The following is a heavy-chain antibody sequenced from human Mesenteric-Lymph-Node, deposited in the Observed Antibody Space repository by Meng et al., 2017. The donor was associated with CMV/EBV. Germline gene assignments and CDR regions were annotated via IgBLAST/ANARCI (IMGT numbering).Heavy chain of an antibody. J-gene: IGHJ4*02. CDR2: IYHSGST. CDR1: GYSISSGYY. CDR3: AREMPYYDY. Sequence: SETLSLTCTVSGYSISSGYYWGWIRQPPGKGLEWTGSIYHSGSTYYNPSLKSRVTISVDTSKNQFSLKLSSVTAADTAVYYCAREMPYYDYWGQGTLVTVSS. D-gene: IGHD2-2*01. V-gene: IGHV4-38-2*02.